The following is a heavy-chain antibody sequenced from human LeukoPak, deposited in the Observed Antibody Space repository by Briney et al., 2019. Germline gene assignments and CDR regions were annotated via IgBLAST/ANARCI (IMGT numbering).Heavy chain of an antibody. CDR1: GYTFTGYY. CDR3: ASESDYGDYVDAFDI. J-gene: IGHJ3*02. D-gene: IGHD4-17*01. CDR2: INPNSGGT. V-gene: IGHV1-2*02. Sequence: ASVTVSFKASGYTFTGYYMHWVRQAPGQGLEWMGWINPNSGGTNYAQKFQGRVTMTRDTSISTAYMELSRLRSDDTAVYYCASESDYGDYVDAFDIWGQGTMVTVSS.